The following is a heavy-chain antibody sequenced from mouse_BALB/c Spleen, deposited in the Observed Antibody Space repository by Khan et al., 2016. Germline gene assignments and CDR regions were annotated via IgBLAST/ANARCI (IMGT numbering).Heavy chain of an antibody. CDR1: GYTFTDYS. J-gene: IGHJ4*01. V-gene: IGHV9-2-1*01. CDR3: ARLVTTTLYAMDY. D-gene: IGHD2-3*01. Sequence: QIQLVQSGPELKKPGETVKISCKASGYTFTDYSMHWVKQAPGKGLKWMGWINTETGEPTYADDFKGRFAFSLENSASTAYLQINSLKYEDTATCFCARLVTTTLYAMDYWGQGTSVTVSS. CDR2: INTETGEP.